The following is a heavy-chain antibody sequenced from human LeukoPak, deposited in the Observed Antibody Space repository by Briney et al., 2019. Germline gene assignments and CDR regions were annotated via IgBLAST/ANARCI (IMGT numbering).Heavy chain of an antibody. Sequence: GGSLRLSCAASGFSFSRHWMTWVRQAPGKGLEWVANIKQDGSEKYYVDSVKGRFTISRDDAKNSLYLQMNSLRAEDTAVYYCASRLGYYGLGGVTPDAFDIWGQGTMVTVSS. V-gene: IGHV3-7*01. CDR1: GFSFSRHW. CDR2: IKQDGSEK. CDR3: ASRLGYYGLGGVTPDAFDI. D-gene: IGHD3-10*01. J-gene: IGHJ3*02.